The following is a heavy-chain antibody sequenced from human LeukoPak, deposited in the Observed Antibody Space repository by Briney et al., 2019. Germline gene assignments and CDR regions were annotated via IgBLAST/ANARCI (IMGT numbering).Heavy chain of an antibody. D-gene: IGHD3-10*01. Sequence: HPGGSLRLSCAASGFSFSRYGMHCVRQAPGKGLEWVAVISNDGSNKYHVDSVKGRFTISRDNSKNTLFLQMNSLRAEDTAVYYCAKDAYGSGSYGAFDIWGQGTILTVSS. CDR2: ISNDGSNK. J-gene: IGHJ3*02. CDR3: AKDAYGSGSYGAFDI. CDR1: GFSFSRYG. V-gene: IGHV3-30*18.